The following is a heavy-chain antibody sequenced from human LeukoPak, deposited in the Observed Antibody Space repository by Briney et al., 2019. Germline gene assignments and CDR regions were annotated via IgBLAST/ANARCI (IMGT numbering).Heavy chain of an antibody. J-gene: IGHJ6*03. D-gene: IGHD3-16*01. CDR2: VDTSGDT. CDR3: ARGLGGASYYMDV. Sequence: PSETLSLTFPVPGGSISSYYWSWIRQPAGKGPEWIGRVDTSGDTHYNPSLKSRATMSLDTSKKQFSLKLNSVAVADTAVYYCARGLGGASYYMDVWGKGTTVTVSS. CDR1: GGSISSYY. V-gene: IGHV4-4*07.